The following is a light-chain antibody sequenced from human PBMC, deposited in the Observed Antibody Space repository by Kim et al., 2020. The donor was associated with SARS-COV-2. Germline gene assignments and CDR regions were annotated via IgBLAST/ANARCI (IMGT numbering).Light chain of an antibody. CDR1: FTDVGRYEY. V-gene: IGLV2-11*02. CDR2: EVI. J-gene: IGLJ3*02. Sequence: GQSVTISCTGTFTDVGRYEYVSWYQQYPGKVPNLIIYEVIHRPSGVPDRFSGSKSGNTASLTISGLQTEDEADYYCASYAGAREVVFGGGTKVTGL. CDR3: ASYAGAREVV.